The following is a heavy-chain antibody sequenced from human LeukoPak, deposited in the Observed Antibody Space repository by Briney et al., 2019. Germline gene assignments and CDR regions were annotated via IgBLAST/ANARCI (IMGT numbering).Heavy chain of an antibody. Sequence: ASVKVSCKASGYTFTSYGISWVRQAPGQGLEWMGWISAYNGNTNYAQKLQGRVTMTTDTSTSTAYMELRSLRSDDTAVYYCAKDQSRTASQYQLLSGGFDYWGQGTLVTVSS. V-gene: IGHV1-18*01. CDR2: ISAYNGNT. D-gene: IGHD2-2*01. CDR3: AKDQSRTASQYQLLSGGFDY. CDR1: GYTFTSYG. J-gene: IGHJ4*02.